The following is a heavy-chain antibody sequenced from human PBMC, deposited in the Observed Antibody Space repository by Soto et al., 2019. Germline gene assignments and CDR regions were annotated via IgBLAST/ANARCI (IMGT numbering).Heavy chain of an antibody. CDR2: ISGSDGKT. J-gene: IGHJ4*02. D-gene: IGHD3-3*01. V-gene: IGHV3-23*01. CDR3: ARWSYLDY. CDR1: GFSFSSYA. Sequence: GGSRRLSCAASGFSFSSYAMSWVRQAPGKGLEWVSTISGSDGKTFYADSVKGRFSISRDTSKNTLYLQMNSMRADDTAVYYCARWSYLDYWGQGTRVTVSS.